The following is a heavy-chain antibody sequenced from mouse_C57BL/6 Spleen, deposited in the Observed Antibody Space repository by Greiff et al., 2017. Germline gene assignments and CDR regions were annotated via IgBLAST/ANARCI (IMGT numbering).Heavy chain of an antibody. CDR2: IYPGDGDT. V-gene: IGHV1-80*01. CDR3: AGGGIGGAMDY. CDR1: GYAFSSYW. J-gene: IGHJ4*01. Sequence: VQLQESGAELVKPGASVKISCKASGYAFSSYWMNWVKQRPGKGLEWIGQIYPGDGDTNYNGKFKGKATLTADKSSSTAYMQLSSLTSGDSAVYFCAGGGIGGAMDYWGQGTSVTVSS.